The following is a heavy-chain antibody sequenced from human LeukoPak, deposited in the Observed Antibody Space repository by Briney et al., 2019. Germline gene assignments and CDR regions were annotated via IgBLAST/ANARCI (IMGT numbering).Heavy chain of an antibody. CDR2: IKSKTDGGTT. CDR3: TTAFAYYYDSSGYSSFDY. V-gene: IGHV3-15*01. CDR1: GFTFSNAW. D-gene: IGHD3-22*01. Sequence: GGSLRLSCAASGFTFSNAWMSWVRQAPGKGLEWVGRIKSKTDGGTTDYAAPVKGRFTTSRDDSKNTLYLQMNSLKTEDTAVYYCTTAFAYYYDSSGYSSFDYWGQGTLVTVSS. J-gene: IGHJ4*02.